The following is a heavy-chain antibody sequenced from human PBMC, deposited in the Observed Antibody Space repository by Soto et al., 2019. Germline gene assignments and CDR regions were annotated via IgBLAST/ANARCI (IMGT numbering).Heavy chain of an antibody. J-gene: IGHJ6*02. V-gene: IGHV3-21*01. Sequence: EVQLVESGGGLVQPGGSLRLSCAASGFPFSSYSMNWVRQAPGKGLEWVSSISSSSSYIYYADSVKGRFTISRDNAKNSLYLQMNSLRAEDTAVYYCARDRDIVVVPAAHYYYYYGMDVWGQGTTVTVSS. CDR2: ISSSSSYI. CDR3: ARDRDIVVVPAAHYYYYYGMDV. D-gene: IGHD2-2*01. CDR1: GFPFSSYS.